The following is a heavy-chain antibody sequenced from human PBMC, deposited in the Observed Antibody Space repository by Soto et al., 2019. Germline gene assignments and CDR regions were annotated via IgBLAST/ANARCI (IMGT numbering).Heavy chain of an antibody. CDR1: GASITTFY. CDR3: ARLLRGWDHRMAYFDY. V-gene: IGHV4-59*01. CDR2: ISDSGRT. J-gene: IGHJ4*02. Sequence: QVQLQESGPGLVKPSETLSLTCTVSGASITTFYWSWIRQPPGRGLEWIGYISDSGRTDYIPSLKSRVTISVDTSKNQFSLKVSSVTAADTPVYYCARLLRGWDHRMAYFDYWGQGTLVTVSS. D-gene: IGHD1-26*01.